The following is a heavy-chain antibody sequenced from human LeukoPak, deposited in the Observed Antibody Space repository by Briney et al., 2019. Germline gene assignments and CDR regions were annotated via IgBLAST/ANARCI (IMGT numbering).Heavy chain of an antibody. CDR3: ARSPAGDAWPPAYYMDV. Sequence: GGSLRLSCAASEFIFSTYWMSWVRQAPGKGLEGVANIKEDGTEKYYVGSVKGRFTISRDNAKKSLYLQMNSLRDDDTAVYFCARSPAGDAWPPAYYMDVWGKGTTVTVSS. V-gene: IGHV3-7*01. J-gene: IGHJ6*03. CDR2: IKEDGTEK. D-gene: IGHD3-10*01. CDR1: EFIFSTYW.